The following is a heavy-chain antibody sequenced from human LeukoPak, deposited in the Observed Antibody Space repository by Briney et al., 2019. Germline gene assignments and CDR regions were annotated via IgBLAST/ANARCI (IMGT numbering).Heavy chain of an antibody. CDR3: ARHYIADIVVVPAAFHFDY. V-gene: IGHV4-34*01. Sequence: SETLSLTCAVYGGSFSGYYWSWIRQPPGKGLEWIGEINHSGSTNYNPSLKSRVTISVDTSKNQFSLKLSSVTAADTAVYYCARHYIADIVVVPAAFHFDYWGQGTLVTVSS. J-gene: IGHJ4*02. CDR2: INHSGST. D-gene: IGHD2-2*01. CDR1: GGSFSGYY.